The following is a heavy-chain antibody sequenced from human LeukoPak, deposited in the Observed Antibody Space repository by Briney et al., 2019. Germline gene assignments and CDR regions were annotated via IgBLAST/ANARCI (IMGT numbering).Heavy chain of an antibody. CDR1: GGSISSYY. CDR3: AARRAVRGARKDYYMDV. V-gene: IGHV4-59*01. Sequence: SETLSLTCTVSGGSISSYYWSWIRQPPGKGLEWIGYIYYSGSTNYNPSLKSRVTISVDTSKNQFSLKLSSVTAADTAVYYCAARRAVRGARKDYYMDVCGKGTTVTVSS. J-gene: IGHJ6*03. CDR2: IYYSGST. D-gene: IGHD3-10*01.